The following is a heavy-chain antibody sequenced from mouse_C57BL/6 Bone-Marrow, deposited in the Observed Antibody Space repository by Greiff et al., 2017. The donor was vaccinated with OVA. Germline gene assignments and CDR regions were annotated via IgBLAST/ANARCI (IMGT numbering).Heavy chain of an antibody. V-gene: IGHV1-81*01. CDR3: ARGEVGGNYFDY. J-gene: IGHJ2*01. CDR1: GYTFTSYG. CDR2: IYPRSGNT. D-gene: IGHD2-13*01. Sequence: VQLVESGAELVRPGASVKLSCKASGYTFTSYGIRWVKQRTGQGLEWIGEIYPRSGNTYYNEKFKGKATLTADKSSSTAYMELRSLTSEDSAVYFCARGEVGGNYFDYWGQGTTLTVSS.